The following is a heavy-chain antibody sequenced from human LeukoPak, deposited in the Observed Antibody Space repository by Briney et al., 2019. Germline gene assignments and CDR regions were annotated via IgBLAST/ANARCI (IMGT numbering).Heavy chain of an antibody. CDR1: GFNFSSYW. Sequence: GGSLRLSCAASGFNFSSYWMSWVRQAPGKRLEWVANINQDGSEKYYVDSVKGRFIISRDNARNSLFLQMNILTAEDTAIYYCVREGAYSTSSPAGYWGQGTLVSVSS. CDR2: INQDGSEK. CDR3: VREGAYSTSSPAGY. D-gene: IGHD6-6*01. J-gene: IGHJ4*02. V-gene: IGHV3-7*01.